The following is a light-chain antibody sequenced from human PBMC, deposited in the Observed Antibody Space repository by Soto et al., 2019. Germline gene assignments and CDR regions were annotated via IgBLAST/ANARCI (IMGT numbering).Light chain of an antibody. CDR1: QDVGKW. J-gene: IGKJ5*01. Sequence: DIQMTQSPPSVSASVGDIVTITCLASQDVGKWLAWYQQKPGKAPTLLIHGASSLQSGVPPRYSGSGYGTDFNLTISSLQTEDFATYYCQQANSFTITFGQGTRLEIK. V-gene: IGKV1-12*01. CDR2: GAS. CDR3: QQANSFTIT.